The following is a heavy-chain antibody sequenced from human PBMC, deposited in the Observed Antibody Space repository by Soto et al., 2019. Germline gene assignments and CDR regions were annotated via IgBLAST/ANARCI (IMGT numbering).Heavy chain of an antibody. CDR1: GYTPTNYD. J-gene: IGHJ4*02. V-gene: IGHV1-18*01. Sequence: QVPLVQSGPEVKKPGASVTVSCKTSGYTPTNYDIGWVRQAPGQGLAWMGWISAYNGNRNSAQKLQGRLTMTTDTSPKTAYMELRSLRSDDTAVYFCARALYRRGTYYGFDNWGQGTLVTVSS. CDR2: ISAYNGNR. D-gene: IGHD1-26*01. CDR3: ARALYRRGTYYGFDN.